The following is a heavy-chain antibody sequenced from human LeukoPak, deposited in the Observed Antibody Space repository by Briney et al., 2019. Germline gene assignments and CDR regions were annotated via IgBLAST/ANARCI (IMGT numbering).Heavy chain of an antibody. D-gene: IGHD1-26*01. CDR1: GFXVSSNY. J-gene: IGHJ4*02. CDR2: IYSGGST. Sequence: PGGSLRLSCAASGFXVSSNYITWVRQAPGKGLEWVSVIYSGGSTYYADSVKGQFTISRDISKNTLYLQIKSLRVEDTAVYYCGKVSGSNVGPLDYWGQGTLVTVSS. V-gene: IGHV3-53*05. CDR3: GKVSGSNVGPLDY.